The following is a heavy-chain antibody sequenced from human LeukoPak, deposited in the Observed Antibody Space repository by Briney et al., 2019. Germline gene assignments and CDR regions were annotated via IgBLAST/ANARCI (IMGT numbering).Heavy chain of an antibody. V-gene: IGHV4-59*12. CDR3: ARGLWFGELLSGYYFDY. CDR2: IYYSGST. D-gene: IGHD3-10*01. CDR1: GGSISSYY. Sequence: SETLSLTCTVSGGSISSYYWSWIRQPPGKGLEWIGYIYYSGSTNYNPSLKSRVTISVDTSKNQFSLKLSSVTAADTAVYYCARGLWFGELLSGYYFDYWGQGTLVTVSS. J-gene: IGHJ4*02.